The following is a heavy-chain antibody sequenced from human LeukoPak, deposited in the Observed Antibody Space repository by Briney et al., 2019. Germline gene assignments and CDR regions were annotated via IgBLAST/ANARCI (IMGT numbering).Heavy chain of an antibody. J-gene: IGHJ4*02. V-gene: IGHV4-61*02. CDR1: GGSISSGSYY. D-gene: IGHD5-24*01. Sequence: PSETLSLTCTVSGGSISSGSYYWSWIRQPAGKGLEWIGRIYTSGSTNYNPSLKSRVTISVDTSKNQFSLKLSSVTAADSAVYYCARGLRPGRDGYTYWGQGTLVTVSS. CDR3: ARGLRPGRDGYTY. CDR2: IYTSGST.